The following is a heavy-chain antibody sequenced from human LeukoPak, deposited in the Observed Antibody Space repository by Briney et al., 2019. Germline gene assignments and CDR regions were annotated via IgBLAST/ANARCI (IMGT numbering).Heavy chain of an antibody. Sequence: GASVKVSCKASGYTFTSYYMHWVRQAPGQGLEWMGWINPNSGGTNYAQKFQGRVTMTRDTSISTAYMELSRLRSDDTAACYCAREPTVAGTSFDYWGQGTLVTVSS. J-gene: IGHJ4*02. CDR2: INPNSGGT. V-gene: IGHV1-2*02. D-gene: IGHD6-19*01. CDR1: GYTFTSYY. CDR3: AREPTVAGTSFDY.